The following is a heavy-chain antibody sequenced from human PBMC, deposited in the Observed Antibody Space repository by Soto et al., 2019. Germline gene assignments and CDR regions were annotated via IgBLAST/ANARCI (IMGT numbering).Heavy chain of an antibody. CDR2: LSASGSGS. V-gene: IGHV3-23*01. CDR3: AKNSYGDSWNFGLDV. D-gene: IGHD4-17*01. J-gene: IGHJ6*02. Sequence: PGGSLRLSCAASGITFSNAWMTWVRRAPGKGLEWVSTLSASGSGSYYAESVKGRFTVSRDNSKNTMYLQMNSLRDEDTAVYYCAKNSYGDSWNFGLDVWGQGTTVTVSS. CDR1: GITFSNAW.